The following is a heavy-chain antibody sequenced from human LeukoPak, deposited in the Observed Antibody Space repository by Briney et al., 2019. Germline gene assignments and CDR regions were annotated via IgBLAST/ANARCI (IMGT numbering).Heavy chain of an antibody. J-gene: IGHJ4*02. Sequence: GSLRLSRVASGFAFGSNYMSWVRQAPGKGLEWVSLIYSGGAIRYADSVKGRFTISRDSSKNTLFLQMNDLTVEDTARYYCARRPGNWGQGILVTVSS. CDR3: ARRPGN. D-gene: IGHD1-14*01. CDR2: IYSGGAI. CDR1: GFAFGSNY. V-gene: IGHV3-53*01.